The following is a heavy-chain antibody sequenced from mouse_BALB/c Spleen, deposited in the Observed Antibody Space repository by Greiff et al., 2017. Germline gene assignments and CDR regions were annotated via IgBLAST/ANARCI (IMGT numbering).Heavy chain of an antibody. CDR2: ISYDGSN. D-gene: IGHD1-1*01. V-gene: IGHV3-6*02. J-gene: IGHJ1*01. CDR1: GYSITSGYY. CDR3: AREDYGSSYSYFDV. Sequence: ESGPGLVKPSQSLSLTCSVTGYSITSGYYWNWIRQFPGNKLEWMGYISYDGSNNYNPSLKNRISITRDTSKNQFFLKLNSVTTEDTATYYSAREDYGSSYSYFDVWGAGTTVTVSS.